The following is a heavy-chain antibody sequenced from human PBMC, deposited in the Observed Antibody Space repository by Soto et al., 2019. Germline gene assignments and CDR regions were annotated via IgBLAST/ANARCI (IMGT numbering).Heavy chain of an antibody. CDR2: INGSGGGT. D-gene: IGHD5-18*01. J-gene: IGHJ6*02. CDR3: AKWDTSGIIPAPVGGTYYSSDMDV. Sequence: GSLELACSASRFIVANSAVGWVRQAPGMGLDWVSAINGSGGGTYYADTVKGRVTVSRDNSKNTLYLQMHSLRVEDTAIFFCAKWDTSGIIPAPVGGTYYSSDMDVWAQAPTVTVPS. V-gene: IGHV3-23*01. CDR1: RFIVANSA.